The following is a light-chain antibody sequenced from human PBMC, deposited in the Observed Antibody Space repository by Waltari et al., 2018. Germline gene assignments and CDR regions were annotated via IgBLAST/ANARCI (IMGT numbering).Light chain of an antibody. V-gene: IGKV1-33*01. J-gene: IGKJ4*01. Sequence: QMTQSPSSLSASVGDRVTITCQARQDINNYLNWYQPKPGKAPKLLIYDGSTLQPGVPSRFIGSGFATEFTLTISSLQPEDIATYYCQQYDNLGLTFGGGTRVESK. CDR2: DGS. CDR1: QDINNY. CDR3: QQYDNLGLT.